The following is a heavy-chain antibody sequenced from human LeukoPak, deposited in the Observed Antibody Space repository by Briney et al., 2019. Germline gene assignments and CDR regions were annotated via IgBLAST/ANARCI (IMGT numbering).Heavy chain of an antibody. CDR3: ASTTVVPAAISYYYGMDV. J-gene: IGHJ6*02. Sequence: LSLTCTVSGDSISINGYYWGWVRQAPGKGLEWVSYISSSSSTIYYADSVKGRFTISRDNAKNSLYLQMNSLRAEDTAVYYCASTTVVPAAISYYYGMDVWGQGTTVTVSS. D-gene: IGHD2-2*01. V-gene: IGHV3-11*04. CDR2: ISSSSSTI. CDR1: GDSISINGYY.